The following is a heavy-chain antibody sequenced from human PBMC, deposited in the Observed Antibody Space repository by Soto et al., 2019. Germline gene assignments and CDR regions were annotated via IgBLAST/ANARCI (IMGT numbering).Heavy chain of an antibody. D-gene: IGHD2-21*01. CDR2: IWYDGSNK. J-gene: IGHJ4*02. Sequence: QVQLVESGGGVVQPGRSLRLCCAASGFTFSSYGMHWVRQAPGKGLEWVAVIWYDGSNKYYADSVKGRFTISRDNSKNTLYLQMNSLRAEDTAVYYCAREGGEGVFDYWGQGTLVTVSS. CDR1: GFTFSSYG. CDR3: AREGGEGVFDY. V-gene: IGHV3-33*01.